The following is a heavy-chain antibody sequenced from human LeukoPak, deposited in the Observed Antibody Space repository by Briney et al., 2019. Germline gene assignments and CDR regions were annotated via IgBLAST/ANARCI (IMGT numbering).Heavy chain of an antibody. CDR2: IYHSGST. D-gene: IGHD4-17*01. CDR3: ARGDNDYGDYEYFQH. V-gene: IGHV4-30-2*01. J-gene: IGHJ1*01. CDR1: GGSISSGGYY. Sequence: SSETLSLTCTVSGGSISSGGYYWSWIRRLPGKGLEWIGYIYHSGSTYYNPSLKSRVTISVDRSKNQFSLKLSSVTAADTAVYYCARGDNDYGDYEYFQHWGQGTLVTVSS.